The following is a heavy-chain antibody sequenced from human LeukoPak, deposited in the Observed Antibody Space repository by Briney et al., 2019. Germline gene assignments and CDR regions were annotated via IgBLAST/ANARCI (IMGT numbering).Heavy chain of an antibody. CDR3: ARGWDIGVVVIQFDP. V-gene: IGHV3-7*01. CDR2: IKQDGSEK. D-gene: IGHD3-22*01. CDR1: GFTFSSYW. J-gene: IGHJ5*02. Sequence: PGGSLRLSCAASGFTFSSYWMSWVRQAPGKGLEWVANIKQDGSEKYYVDSVKGRFTISRDNAKNSLYLQMNSLRAEDTAVYYCARGWDIGVVVIQFDPWGQGTLVTVSS.